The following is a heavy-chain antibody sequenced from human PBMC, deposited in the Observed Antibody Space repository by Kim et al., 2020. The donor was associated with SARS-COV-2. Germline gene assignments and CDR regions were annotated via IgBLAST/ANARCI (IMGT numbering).Heavy chain of an antibody. Sequence: GGSLRLSCAASGFTVTSKYMSWVRQAPGKALEWVSIVYSSGTTCHGDSVEGRLTISRDNVKNTLSLQMDNVRAEDTAIYYCAAGGSREAFDIWGQGTVVT. D-gene: IGHD2-15*01. CDR3: AAGGSREAFDI. J-gene: IGHJ3*02. CDR1: GFTVTSKY. V-gene: IGHV3-53*01. CDR2: VYSSGTT.